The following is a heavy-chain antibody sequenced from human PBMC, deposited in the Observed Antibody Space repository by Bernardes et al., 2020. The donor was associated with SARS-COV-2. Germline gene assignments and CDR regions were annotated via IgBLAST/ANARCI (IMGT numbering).Heavy chain of an antibody. Sequence: GGSLRLSCAASGFTFSSYCMSWVRQAPGKGLEWVDNIKQDGSEKYYVDSVKGRFTISRDNAKNSLYLQMNSLRAEDTAVYYCARDLYDFWSGYVDYRGQGTLVTVSS. V-gene: IGHV3-7*01. J-gene: IGHJ4*02. CDR3: ARDLYDFWSGYVDY. CDR1: GFTFSSYC. CDR2: IKQDGSEK. D-gene: IGHD3-3*01.